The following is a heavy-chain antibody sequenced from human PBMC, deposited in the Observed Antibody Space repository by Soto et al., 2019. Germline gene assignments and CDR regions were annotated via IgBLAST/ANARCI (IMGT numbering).Heavy chain of an antibody. J-gene: IGHJ5*02. CDR3: ERMYCTTTCDSWFAP. CDR2: IDHRDSYV. Sequence: VQLVQSGAEVKKPGESLRISCTGFGYSFTTFWISWVRQMPGRGLEGMGRIDHRDSYVTYSPSFEGHATISLDKSISTAYLQWGSLKASETAMYYCERMYCTTTCDSWFAPWGQGTLVTVSS. V-gene: IGHV5-10-1*03. D-gene: IGHD2-2*01. CDR1: GYSFTTFW.